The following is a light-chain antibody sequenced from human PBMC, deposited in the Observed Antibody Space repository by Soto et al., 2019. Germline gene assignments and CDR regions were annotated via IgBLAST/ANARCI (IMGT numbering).Light chain of an antibody. J-gene: IGKJ1*01. CDR1: QSVSSN. Sequence: EIVMAQSPATVSVSPGERATLSCRASQSVSSNLAWYQQKPGQAPRLLIYGASTRATGIPARFSGSGSGTEFTLTISSLQSEDFAVYYCQQYNNWPPVTFGQGTKVDIK. CDR2: GAS. CDR3: QQYNNWPPVT. V-gene: IGKV3-15*01.